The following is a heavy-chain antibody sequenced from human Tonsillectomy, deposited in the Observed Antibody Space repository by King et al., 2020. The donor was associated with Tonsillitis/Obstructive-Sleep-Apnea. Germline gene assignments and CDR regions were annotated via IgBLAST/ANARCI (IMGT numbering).Heavy chain of an antibody. CDR3: AKEVCRSGSCYSEYYCYYMDV. D-gene: IGHD2-15*01. CDR1: GFTFDDYA. CDR2: ISWNSGSI. Sequence: VQLVESGGGLVQPGRSLRLSCAASGFTFDDYAMHWVRQAPGKGLEWVSGISWNSGSIGYADSVKGRFTISRDNAKNSLYLQMNSLRAEDTAEYYCAKEVCRSGSCYSEYYCYYMDVWGNGSTVTASS. J-gene: IGHJ6*03. V-gene: IGHV3-9*01.